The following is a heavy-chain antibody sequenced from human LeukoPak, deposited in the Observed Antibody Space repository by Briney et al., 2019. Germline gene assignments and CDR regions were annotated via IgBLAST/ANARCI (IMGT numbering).Heavy chain of an antibody. V-gene: IGHV3-23*01. CDR2: ISGSGGST. CDR1: GFTFGTYA. J-gene: IGHJ4*02. CDR3: AKEMAATNAFDY. Sequence: PGGSLRLSCAASGFTFGTYAMTWVRQAPGKGVEWVSGISGSGGSTYYADSVKGRFTISRDNSKNTPHLHMNSLRAEDTAVYYCAKEMAATNAFDYWGQGTLVTVSS. D-gene: IGHD5-24*01.